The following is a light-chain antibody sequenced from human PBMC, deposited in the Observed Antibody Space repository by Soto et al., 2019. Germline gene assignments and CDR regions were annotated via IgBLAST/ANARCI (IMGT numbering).Light chain of an antibody. J-gene: IGKJ1*01. CDR3: QHLRT. CDR2: AAS. CDR1: QDIRND. V-gene: IGKV1-17*01. Sequence: DIQMTQSPSSLSASVGDRVTITCRASQDIRNDLGWYQQKPGKAPKRLIYAASSLQSGVPSRFSGSGFGTEFSLTISSLQPDDSGSYYCQHLRTFGQGSKVDIK.